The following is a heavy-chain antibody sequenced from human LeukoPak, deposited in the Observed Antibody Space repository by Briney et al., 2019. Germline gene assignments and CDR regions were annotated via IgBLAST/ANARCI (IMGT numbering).Heavy chain of an antibody. D-gene: IGHD3-16*01. CDR3: ARGGPEWPLDY. CDR2: IWYDGSNK. CDR1: GFSFSSYG. J-gene: IGHJ4*02. V-gene: IGHV3-33*01. Sequence: PGGSLRLSCAASGFSFSSYGMLRVRQAPGKGLEWVAVIWYDGSNKYYADSVKGRFTISRDNSNNTLYLQMNSLRVEDTAVYYCARGGPEWPLDYWGQGTLVTVSS.